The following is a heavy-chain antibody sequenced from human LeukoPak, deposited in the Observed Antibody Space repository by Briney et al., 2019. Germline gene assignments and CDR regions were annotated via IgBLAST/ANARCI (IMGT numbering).Heavy chain of an antibody. V-gene: IGHV3-21*01. CDR2: ISSSSSYI. D-gene: IGHD4-4*01. Sequence: GGSLRLSCAASGFTFSSYSMNWVRQAPGKGLEWVSSISSSSSYIYYADSVKGRFTISRDNAKNSLYLQMNSLRAEDTAVYYCARRAYRYNYYYYGMDVWGQGTTVTVSS. J-gene: IGHJ6*02. CDR1: GFTFSSYS. CDR3: ARRAYRYNYYYYGMDV.